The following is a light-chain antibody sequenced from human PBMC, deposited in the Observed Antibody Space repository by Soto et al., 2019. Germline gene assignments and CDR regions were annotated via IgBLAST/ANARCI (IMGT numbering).Light chain of an antibody. CDR3: QQDNSYPRT. CDR1: QSISSW. Sequence: DIQMTQSPSTLSASVGDRVTITCRASQSISSWLAWYQQKPGKAPKLLIYDASSLESGVPSRFSGSGSGTEFTLTISSLQPDDFATYYCQQDNSYPRTFGQGTKVDIK. V-gene: IGKV1-5*01. J-gene: IGKJ1*01. CDR2: DAS.